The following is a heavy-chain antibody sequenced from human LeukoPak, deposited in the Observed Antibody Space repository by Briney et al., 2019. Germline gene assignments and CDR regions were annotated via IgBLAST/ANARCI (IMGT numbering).Heavy chain of an antibody. Sequence: PSETLSLTCTVSGVSVSSGSYYWSWIRQPPGKGLEWIGYIYYSGSTNYNPSLKSRVTISVDRSKNQFSLKLSSVTAADTAVYYCARLIRATNGMDVWGQGTTVTVSS. J-gene: IGHJ6*02. CDR3: ARLIRATNGMDV. D-gene: IGHD1-26*01. CDR1: GVSVSSGSYY. CDR2: IYYSGST. V-gene: IGHV4-61*01.